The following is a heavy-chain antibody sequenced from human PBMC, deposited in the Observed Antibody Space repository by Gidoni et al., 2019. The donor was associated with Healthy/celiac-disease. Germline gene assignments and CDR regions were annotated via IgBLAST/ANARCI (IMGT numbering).Heavy chain of an antibody. J-gene: IGHJ3*02. CDR1: GYTFTSYG. CDR3: ARGVYYYDSSGYHTYAFDI. D-gene: IGHD3-22*01. Sequence: QVQLVQSGAEVKKPGASVKVSCKASGYTFTSYGISWVRQAPGQGLEWMGWISAYNGNTNYAQKLQGRVTMTTDTSTSTAYMELRSLRSDDTAVYYCARGVYYYDSSGYHTYAFDIWGQGTMVTVSS. V-gene: IGHV1-18*01. CDR2: ISAYNGNT.